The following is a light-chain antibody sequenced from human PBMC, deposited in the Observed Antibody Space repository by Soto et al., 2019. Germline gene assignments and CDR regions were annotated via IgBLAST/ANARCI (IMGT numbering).Light chain of an antibody. V-gene: IGKV3-20*01. CDR1: QTVRTTY. J-gene: IGKJ2*01. CDR2: GAS. Sequence: EVGLTQSPGTLSLSPGERATLSCMASQTVRTTYVAWYQQRHGQAPRLLIYGASNRAPGIPDKFSGSGSGTHFTITISRLESEDAAVYFCQQFGSSPPYTFGPGTKLEIK. CDR3: QQFGSSPPYT.